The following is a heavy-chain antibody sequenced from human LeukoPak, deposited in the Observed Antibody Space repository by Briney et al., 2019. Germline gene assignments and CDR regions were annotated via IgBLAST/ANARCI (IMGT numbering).Heavy chain of an antibody. Sequence: ASVTVSCKPSGYTFTNYYIHWVRQAPGQGPEWVGWINPASAGAAFAPKFQGRVSMTWDSSITTAFMDLTSLRSNGTAIYYCARQLGNYYRAFDFWGQGTLVTVSS. D-gene: IGHD1-26*01. J-gene: IGHJ4*02. CDR1: GYTFTNYY. V-gene: IGHV1-2*02. CDR2: INPASAGA. CDR3: ARQLGNYYRAFDF.